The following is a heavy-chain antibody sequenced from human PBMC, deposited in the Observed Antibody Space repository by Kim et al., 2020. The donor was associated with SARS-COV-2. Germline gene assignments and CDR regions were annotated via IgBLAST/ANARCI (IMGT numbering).Heavy chain of an antibody. V-gene: IGHV1-3*01. CDR3: ARDGTTRNGGYYFDY. J-gene: IGHJ4*01. D-gene: IGHD1-1*01. Sequence: QKFQGSVTITRDTSASTAFMELGSLTSEDTAIYYCARDGTTRNGGYYFDYWGQGALVTVSS.